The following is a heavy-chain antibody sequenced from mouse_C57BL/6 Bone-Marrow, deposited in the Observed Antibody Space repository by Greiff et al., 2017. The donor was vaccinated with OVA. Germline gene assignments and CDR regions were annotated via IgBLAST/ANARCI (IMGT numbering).Heavy chain of an antibody. Sequence: QVTLKVSGPGILQSSQTLSLTCSFSGFSLSTSGMGVSWIRQPSGKGLEWLAHIYWDDDKRYNPSLKRRLTISKDTSRNQVFLKVTSVDTADTATYYCARGGYYYGSRFYWYFDVWGTGTTVTVSS. V-gene: IGHV8-12*01. D-gene: IGHD1-1*01. CDR2: IYWDDDK. CDR3: ARGGYYYGSRFYWYFDV. J-gene: IGHJ1*03. CDR1: GFSLSTSGMG.